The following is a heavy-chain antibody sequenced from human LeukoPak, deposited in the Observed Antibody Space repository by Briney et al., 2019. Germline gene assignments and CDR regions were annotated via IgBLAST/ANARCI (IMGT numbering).Heavy chain of an antibody. CDR2: IYYSGST. J-gene: IGHJ6*03. CDR1: GGSISSYY. V-gene: IGHV4-59*01. Sequence: PSETLSLTCTVSGGSISSYYWSWIRQPPGKGLEWIGYIYYSGSTNYNPSLKSRVNISVDTSKNQFSLKPSSVPAADTAVYYCARAPMYYYMDVWGKGTTVTVSS. CDR3: ARAPMYYYMDV.